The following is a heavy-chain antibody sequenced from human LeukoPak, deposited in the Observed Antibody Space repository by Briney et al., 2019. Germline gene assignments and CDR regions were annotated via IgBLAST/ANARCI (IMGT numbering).Heavy chain of an antibody. Sequence: SETLSLTCTVSGGSISTYYWSWIRQSPGKGLEWIGSIYYSGSTNYNPSLKSRVTMSVDTSKNQFSLKLSSVTAADTAVYYCARASGILGAIGAFDIWGQGTMVTVSS. V-gene: IGHV4-59*12. D-gene: IGHD3-3*01. CDR1: GGSISTYY. CDR3: ARASGILGAIGAFDI. J-gene: IGHJ3*02. CDR2: IYYSGST.